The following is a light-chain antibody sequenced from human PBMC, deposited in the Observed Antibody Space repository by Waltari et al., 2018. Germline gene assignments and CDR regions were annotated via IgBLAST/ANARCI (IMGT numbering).Light chain of an antibody. V-gene: IGLV2-14*01. CDR2: EVK. CDR1: INDIRRFDF. CDR3: SSYTTRSTWV. Sequence: QSALTQTASVSASPGQSITISCTGTINDIRRFDFVSWYQQHPGQAPRLLIYEVKYRPSGVSDRFSGSKSDNTASLTIFGLQAEDEADYYCSSYTTRSTWVFGGGTKLTVL. J-gene: IGLJ3*02.